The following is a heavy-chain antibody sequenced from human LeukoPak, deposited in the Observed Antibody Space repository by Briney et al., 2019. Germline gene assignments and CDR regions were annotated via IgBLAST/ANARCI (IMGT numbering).Heavy chain of an antibody. D-gene: IGHD3-22*01. Sequence: KSGGSLRLSCKGSGYSFTNYWIAWVRQVPGKGLEWMGIIYPTDSDTTYTPSFQGQVTISADKSISTAYLQWNTLQASDTAMYYCAKYSSGYPYPDYWGQGTLVTVSS. CDR3: AKYSSGYPYPDY. CDR2: IYPTDSDT. V-gene: IGHV5-51*01. J-gene: IGHJ4*02. CDR1: GYSFTNYW.